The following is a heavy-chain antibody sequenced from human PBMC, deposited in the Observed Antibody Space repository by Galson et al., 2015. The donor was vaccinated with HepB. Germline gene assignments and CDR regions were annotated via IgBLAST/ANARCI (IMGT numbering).Heavy chain of an antibody. CDR2: IRYDGSNK. J-gene: IGHJ6*02. V-gene: IGHV3-30*02. D-gene: IGHD4-17*01. CDR1: GFTFSSYG. Sequence: SLRLSCAASGFTFSSYGTHWVRQAPGKGLEWVAFIRYDGSNKYYADSVKGRFTISRDNSKNTLYLQMNSLRAEDTAVYYCAKDFGDYPWYYYGMDVWGHGTTVTVSS. CDR3: AKDFGDYPWYYYGMDV.